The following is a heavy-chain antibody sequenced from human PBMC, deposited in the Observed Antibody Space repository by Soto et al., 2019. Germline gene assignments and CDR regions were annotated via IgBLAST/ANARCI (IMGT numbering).Heavy chain of an antibody. CDR1: GFTFSGSA. V-gene: IGHV3-73*02. D-gene: IGHD3-9*01. CDR2: IRSKANSYAT. CDR3: TIPYYDILTGHHY. J-gene: IGHJ4*02. Sequence: EVQLVESGGGLVQPGGSLKLSCAASGFTFSGSAMHWVRQASGKGLAWVGRIRSKANSYATAYAASVKGRFTISRDDSKNTAYLQMNSLKTEDTAVYYCTIPYYDILTGHHYWGQGTLVTVSS.